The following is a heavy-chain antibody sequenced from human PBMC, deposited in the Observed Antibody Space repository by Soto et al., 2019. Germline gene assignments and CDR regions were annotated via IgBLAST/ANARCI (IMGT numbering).Heavy chain of an antibody. J-gene: IGHJ4*02. CDR3: ARGVGSSPPRY. Sequence: QVQLQESGPGHVKPSETLSLTCTISGGSISVYYWSWIRQSPGQALEWIGYIYASGSPYYNPSLRSRVLISADTSKNQVSLELTSATPADTAVYFCARGVGSSPPRYWGRGTLVTVSS. CDR1: GGSISVYY. D-gene: IGHD1-26*01. CDR2: IYASGSP. V-gene: IGHV4-59*01.